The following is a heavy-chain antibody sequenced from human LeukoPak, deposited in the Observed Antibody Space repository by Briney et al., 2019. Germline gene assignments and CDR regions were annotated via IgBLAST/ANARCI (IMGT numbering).Heavy chain of an antibody. V-gene: IGHV3-23*01. CDR1: GFTFSSYA. D-gene: IGHD3-10*01. J-gene: IGHJ4*02. Sequence: GGSLRLSCAASGFTFSSYAMSWVRQAPGKGLEWVSAISGSGGSTYYADSVKGRFTISRDNSKNTLYLQMNSLRAEDTAVYYCARELWFGEPGRSDFDYWGQGTLVTVSS. CDR3: ARELWFGEPGRSDFDY. CDR2: ISGSGGST.